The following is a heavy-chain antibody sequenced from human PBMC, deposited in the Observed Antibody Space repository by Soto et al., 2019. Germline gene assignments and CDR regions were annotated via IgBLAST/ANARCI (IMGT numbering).Heavy chain of an antibody. Sequence: QVQLVQSGAEVKKPGASVKVSCKASGHTLINYYMHWVRQAPGQGLDWLGKIDPSGNGTSYAERFQGRITLTSYTSTNTVYVELSSLRSEDTAIYYCAINYYDSSAYRYWGQGTLVTVSS. CDR3: AINYYDSSAYRY. CDR1: GHTLINYY. D-gene: IGHD3-22*01. V-gene: IGHV1-46*01. J-gene: IGHJ4*02. CDR2: IDPSGNGT.